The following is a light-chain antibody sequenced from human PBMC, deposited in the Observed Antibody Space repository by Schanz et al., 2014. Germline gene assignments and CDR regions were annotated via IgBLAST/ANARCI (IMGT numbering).Light chain of an antibody. Sequence: DIQMTQSPSSLSASVGDRVTITCQATQDISNYLNWYQQKPGKAPKLLIYGASNLETGVPSRFSGSGSGTDFSFSISSLQPEDIATYYCQQYNSYSEWTFGQGTKVEIK. J-gene: IGKJ1*01. CDR3: QQYNSYSEWT. CDR1: QDISNY. CDR2: GAS. V-gene: IGKV1-33*01.